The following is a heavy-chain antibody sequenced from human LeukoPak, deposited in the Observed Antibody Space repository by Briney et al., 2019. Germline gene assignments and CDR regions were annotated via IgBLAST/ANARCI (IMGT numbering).Heavy chain of an antibody. J-gene: IGHJ6*02. CDR1: GYTFNSYG. D-gene: IGHD1-1*01. CDR3: ARDPTGTTLADYYYYGMDV. Sequence: ASVKVACKASGYTFNSYGISWVRQAPGQGLEWMGWISAYNGNTNYAQKLQGRVTTTTDTSTSTAYMELRSLRSDDTAVYYCARDPTGTTLADYYYYGMDVWGQGTTVTVSS. V-gene: IGHV1-18*01. CDR2: ISAYNGNT.